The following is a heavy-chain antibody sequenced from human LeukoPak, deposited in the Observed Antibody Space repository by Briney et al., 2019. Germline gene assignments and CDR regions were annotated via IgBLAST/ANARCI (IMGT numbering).Heavy chain of an antibody. CDR2: FDPEDGET. CDR3: ARDPGGDFWSGYYRFRPKFDP. V-gene: IGHV1-24*01. J-gene: IGHJ5*02. D-gene: IGHD3-3*01. Sequence: ASVTVSCTVSGYTLTELSMHWVRQAPGKGLEWMGGFDPEDGETIYAQKFQGRVTMTEDTSTDTAYMELRSLRSDDTAVYYCARDPGGDFWSGYYRFRPKFDPWGQGTLVTVSS. CDR1: GYTLTELS.